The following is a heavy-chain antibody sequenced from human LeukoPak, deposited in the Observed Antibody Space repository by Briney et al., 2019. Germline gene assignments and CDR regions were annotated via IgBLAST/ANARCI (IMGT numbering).Heavy chain of an antibody. D-gene: IGHD3-22*01. CDR2: INTDGTNR. CDR1: GFAFNNRW. CDR3: AKDWHGSGYSYFDY. J-gene: IGHJ4*02. V-gene: IGHV3-74*03. Sequence: PGGSLTLSCVASGFAFNNRWVHWVRQVPGKGLVWISRINTDGTNRKYADVVKGRLAISRDNSKSTLYLQINNLSAEDAAVYYCAKDWHGSGYSYFDYWGQGTQVAVSS.